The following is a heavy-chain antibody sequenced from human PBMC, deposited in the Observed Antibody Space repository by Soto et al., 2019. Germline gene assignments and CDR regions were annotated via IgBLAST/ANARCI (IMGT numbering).Heavy chain of an antibody. CDR1: GFTFSSYA. Sequence: PGGSLRLSCAASGFTFSSYAMSWVRQAPGKGLEWVSAISGSGGSTYYADSVKGRFTISRDNSKNTLYLQMNSLRAEDTAVYYCAKVHCSSTSCYSDYWGQGTLVTVSS. D-gene: IGHD2-2*02. CDR3: AKVHCSSTSCYSDY. V-gene: IGHV3-23*01. J-gene: IGHJ4*02. CDR2: ISGSGGST.